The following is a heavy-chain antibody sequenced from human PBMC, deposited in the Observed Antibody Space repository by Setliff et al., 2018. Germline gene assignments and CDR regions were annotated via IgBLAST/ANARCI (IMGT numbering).Heavy chain of an antibody. V-gene: IGHV3-48*01. CDR3: ARDHGELGQERRTHFFRH. CDR2: ISFSSSTI. D-gene: IGHD1-1*01. J-gene: IGHJ1*01. Sequence: PGGSLRLSCAASGFTFSTYNMNWDRQAPGKGLEWVSYISFSSSTIYYADSVKGRFTISRDNAKNSLYLQMNSLRAEDTAVYYCARDHGELGQERRTHFFRHWGQGTLVTVSS. CDR1: GFTFSTYN.